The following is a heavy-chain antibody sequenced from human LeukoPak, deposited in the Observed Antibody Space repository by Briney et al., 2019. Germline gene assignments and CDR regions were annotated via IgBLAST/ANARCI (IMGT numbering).Heavy chain of an antibody. D-gene: IGHD3-3*01. CDR1: GYTFTSYY. Sequence: ASVKVSCKASGYTFTSYYMHWVRQAPGQGLEWMGIINPSGGSTSYAQKFQGRVTITRNTSISTAYMELSSLRSEDTAVYYCARGHKYGDFWSGYAYYFDYWGQGTLVTVSS. V-gene: IGHV1-46*01. J-gene: IGHJ4*02. CDR2: INPSGGST. CDR3: ARGHKYGDFWSGYAYYFDY.